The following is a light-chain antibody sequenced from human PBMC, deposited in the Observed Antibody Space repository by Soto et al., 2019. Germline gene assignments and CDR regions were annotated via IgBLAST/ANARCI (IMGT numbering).Light chain of an antibody. J-gene: IGKJ5*01. CDR3: MQALQSLT. Sequence: EIVMTQSPLTLPVTPGEPASMSCRSSQSLLYNNTFHYLDWYLQKPGQSPHLLIYLGSNRASGVPDRVSGSGSGTDFSLKISRVEAEDVGTYYCMQALQSLTFGQGTRLEIQ. CDR1: QSLLYNNTFHY. CDR2: LGS. V-gene: IGKV2-28*01.